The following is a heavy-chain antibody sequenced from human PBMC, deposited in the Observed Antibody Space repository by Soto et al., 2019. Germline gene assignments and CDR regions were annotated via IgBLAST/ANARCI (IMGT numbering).Heavy chain of an antibody. CDR1: GFTFSKYG. D-gene: IGHD2-21*01. CDR2: MSSDGRNE. J-gene: IGHJ4*02. Sequence: QVQLVESGGGLVQPGRSRRLSCEGSGFTFSKYGRHWVRQAQGKGLEWVAVMSSDGRNEYYADSVKGRFTISRDNSNSRLYLQMSSLRPEDKAVYYCAKVGHIAVVSGWFAYWGQGTLVTVSS. CDR3: AKVGHIAVVSGWFAY. V-gene: IGHV3-30*18.